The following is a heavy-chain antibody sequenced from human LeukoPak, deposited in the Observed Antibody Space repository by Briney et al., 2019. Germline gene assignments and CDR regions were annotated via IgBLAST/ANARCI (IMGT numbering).Heavy chain of an antibody. D-gene: IGHD5-12*01. Sequence: SETLSLTCIVSGGSISSSGYYWDWIRQPPGKGLEWIGNFYYTGSTYYNPSLKSRITISVDTSKNQFSLRLRSVTAADTAVYYCARHSRSGYGDYESAFDIWGQGTMVTVSS. CDR1: GGSISSSGYY. CDR2: FYYTGST. CDR3: ARHSRSGYGDYESAFDI. V-gene: IGHV4-39*01. J-gene: IGHJ3*02.